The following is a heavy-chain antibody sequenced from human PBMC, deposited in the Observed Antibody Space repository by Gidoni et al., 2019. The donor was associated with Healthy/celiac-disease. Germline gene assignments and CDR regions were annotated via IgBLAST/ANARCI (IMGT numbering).Heavy chain of an antibody. CDR1: GGSFSGYY. V-gene: IGHV4-34*01. Sequence: QVQLQQWGAGLLKPSETLSLTCAVYGGSFSGYYWSWIRQPPGKGLEWIGEINHSGSTNYNPSLKSRVTISVDTSKNQFSLKLSSVTAADTAVYYCARIRRPNEYIAAAGKGVWFDPWGQGTLVTVSS. J-gene: IGHJ5*02. CDR2: INHSGST. D-gene: IGHD6-13*01. CDR3: ARIRRPNEYIAAAGKGVWFDP.